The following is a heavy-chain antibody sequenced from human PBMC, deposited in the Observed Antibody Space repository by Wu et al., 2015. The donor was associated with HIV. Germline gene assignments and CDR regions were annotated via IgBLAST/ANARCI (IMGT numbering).Heavy chain of an antibody. CDR3: ARDKRGYDVLTGYYIYFDY. CDR1: GYTFNDYY. CDR2: INPNSGGT. Sequence: AEVKKPGASMKVSCKTSGYTFNDYYIQWVRQAPGQGLEWMGWINPNSGGTNYAQNFEDRVTMTRDTSITTAYMELRSLRSDDTAVYYCARDKRGYDVLTGYYIYFDYWGQGTLVTVSS. J-gene: IGHJ4*02. V-gene: IGHV1-2*02. D-gene: IGHD3-9*01.